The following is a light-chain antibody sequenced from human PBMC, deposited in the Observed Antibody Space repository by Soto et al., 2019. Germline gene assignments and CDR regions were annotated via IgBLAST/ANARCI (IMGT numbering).Light chain of an antibody. Sequence: QSALTQPASVSGSPGQSITISCTGSSSDIGGYKYVSWYQHHPGKAPQLIIFDVINRPSGVSNRFSGSKSGNTASLTIFGLQAEDEADYYCFSYTSSNMYVFGTGTKLTVL. CDR3: FSYTSSNMYV. CDR2: DVI. V-gene: IGLV2-14*03. J-gene: IGLJ1*01. CDR1: SSDIGGYKY.